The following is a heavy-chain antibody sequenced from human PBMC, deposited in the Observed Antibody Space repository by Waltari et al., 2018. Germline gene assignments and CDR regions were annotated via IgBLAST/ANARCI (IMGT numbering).Heavy chain of an antibody. CDR2: INGDGGGT. CDR1: GFLFRAYW. J-gene: IGHJ6*02. V-gene: IGHV3-74*01. Sequence: EVQLVESVGGLVQPGGSLRLSCTASGFLFRAYWMHWVRQVPGEGLVCVSRINGDGGGTTYADSVKGRFTITRDNARNTLYLEINSVRTEDTGVYYCAREENYYYAMDVWGQGTAVTVSS. CDR3: AREENYYYAMDV.